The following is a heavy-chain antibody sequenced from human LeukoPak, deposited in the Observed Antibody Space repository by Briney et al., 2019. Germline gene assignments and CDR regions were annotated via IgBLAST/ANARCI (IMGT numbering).Heavy chain of an antibody. D-gene: IGHD6-13*01. V-gene: IGHV5-51*01. CDR2: IYPGDSET. CDR3: ARLRISTWYYFDY. J-gene: IGHJ4*02. CDR1: GYSFGSYY. Sequence: GESLKISCQGSGYSFGSYYIAWVRQMAGKGLEWMGTIYPGDSETRYSPSFQDQVTISADKSINSAYLQWSSLKASDIAIYYCARLRISTWYYFDYWGQGSLVTVSS.